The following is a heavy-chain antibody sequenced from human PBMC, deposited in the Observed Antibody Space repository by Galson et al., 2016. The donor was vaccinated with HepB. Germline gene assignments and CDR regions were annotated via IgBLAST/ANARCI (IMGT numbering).Heavy chain of an antibody. CDR2: IHYSGRS. D-gene: IGHD2-8*02. Sequence: SETLSLTCTVSGDSFGDYDWNWIRQSPGKGLQWIGHIHYSGRSYCIPSLNSRVTMSLNTPKKQFSLSMASVTAADAAVYYCARRRAMGSSRDYSEFYWLDAGGQGTTVTVAS. CDR3: ARRRAMGSSRDYSEFYWLDA. CDR1: GDSFGDYD. V-gene: IGHV4-59*08. J-gene: IGHJ6*02.